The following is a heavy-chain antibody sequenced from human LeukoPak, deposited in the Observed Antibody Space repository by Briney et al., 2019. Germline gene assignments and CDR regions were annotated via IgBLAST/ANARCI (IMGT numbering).Heavy chain of an antibody. J-gene: IGHJ5*02. CDR1: GFTFSSCG. V-gene: IGHV3-33*01. Sequence: GGSLRLSCAASGFTFSSCGMHWVRQAPGKGREWGAVIWYDGSNKYYADSVKGRFTISRDNSKNTLYLQMNSLRAEDTAVYYCARDVVPAAIGWFDPWGQGTLVTVSS. CDR3: ARDVVPAAIGWFDP. D-gene: IGHD2-2*02. CDR2: IWYDGSNK.